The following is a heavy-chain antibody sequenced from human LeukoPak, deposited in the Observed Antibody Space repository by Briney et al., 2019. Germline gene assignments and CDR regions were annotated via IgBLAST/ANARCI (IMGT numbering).Heavy chain of an antibody. J-gene: IGHJ3*02. CDR2: IKQDGSEK. CDR1: GFTFSNYW. CDR3: ARTAGYSSIVFDI. D-gene: IGHD2-2*01. V-gene: IGHV3-7*02. Sequence: PGGSLRLSCAASGFTFSNYWMSWVRQAPGKGLEWVANIKQDGSEKYYVDSVKGRFTISRDNAKNSLYLQMNSLRAEDTAVYNRARTAGYSSIVFDIWGQGTMVTVSS.